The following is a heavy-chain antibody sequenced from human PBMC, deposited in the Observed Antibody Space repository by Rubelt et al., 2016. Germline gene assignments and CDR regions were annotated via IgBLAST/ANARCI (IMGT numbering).Heavy chain of an antibody. CDR2: ISYDGSNK. Sequence: SLRLSCAASGFTFSSYGMHWVRQAPGKGLEWVAVISYDGSNKYYADSVKGRFTISRDNSKNTLYLQMNSLRAEDTAVYYCARDQMHSSGWSDPPLDYWGQGTLVTVPS. J-gene: IGHJ4*02. CDR3: ARDQMHSSGWSDPPLDY. CDR1: GFTFSSYG. D-gene: IGHD6-19*01. V-gene: IGHV3-30*03.